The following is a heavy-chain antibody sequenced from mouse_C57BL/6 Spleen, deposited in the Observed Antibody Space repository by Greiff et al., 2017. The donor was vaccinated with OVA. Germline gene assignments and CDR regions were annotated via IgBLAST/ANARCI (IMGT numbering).Heavy chain of an antibody. CDR1: GYTFTSYW. Sequence: QVQLQQPGAELVMPGASVKLSCKASGYTFTSYWMHWVKQRPGQGLEWIGEIDPSDSYTNYNQKFKGKSTLTVDKSSSTAYVQLSSLTSEDSAVYYCARRGYYFDYWGQGTTLTVSS. CDR2: IDPSDSYT. J-gene: IGHJ2*01. CDR3: ARRGYYFDY. V-gene: IGHV1-69*01.